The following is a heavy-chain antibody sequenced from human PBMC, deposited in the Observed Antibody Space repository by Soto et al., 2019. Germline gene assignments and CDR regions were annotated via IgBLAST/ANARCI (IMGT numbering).Heavy chain of an antibody. CDR1: VFPFGDYA. V-gene: IGHV3-49*03. CDR2: IRSKAYGGTT. CDR3: TRDYCSGGSCYSGLPDY. J-gene: IGHJ4*02. Sequence: GGSLRLSCTASVFPFGDYAMSWFRQAPGKGLEWVGFIRSKAYGGTTEYAASVKGRFTISRDDSKSIAYLQMNSLKTEDTAVYYCTRDYCSGGSCYSGLPDYWGQGTLVTVSS. D-gene: IGHD2-15*01.